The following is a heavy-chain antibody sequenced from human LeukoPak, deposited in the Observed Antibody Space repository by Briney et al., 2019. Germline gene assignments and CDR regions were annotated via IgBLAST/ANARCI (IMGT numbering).Heavy chain of an antibody. Sequence: SETLSLTCAVYGGSFSCYYWSWIRRPPGKGLEWIGEINHSGSTNYNPSLKSRVTISVDTSKNQFSLKLSSVTAADTAVYYCARASGRYYNNWFDPGGQGTLVTVSS. CDR3: ARASGRYYNNWFDP. CDR1: GGSFSCYY. J-gene: IGHJ5*02. CDR2: INHSGST. D-gene: IGHD3-22*01. V-gene: IGHV4-34*01.